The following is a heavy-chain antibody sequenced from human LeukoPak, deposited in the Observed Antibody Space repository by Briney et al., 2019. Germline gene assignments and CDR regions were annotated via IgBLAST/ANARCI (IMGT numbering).Heavy chain of an antibody. V-gene: IGHV3-48*04. CDR3: ASGAAVGTSRFDF. J-gene: IGHJ4*02. CDR2: ISSSGSTK. Sequence: GGSLRLSCAASGFTFSSYSMNWVRQAPGKGLEWVSYISSSGSTKYYADSVKGRFTISRDNAKNSLYLQMNSLRGEDTAVYYCASGAAVGTSRFDFWGQGTLVTVSS. CDR1: GFTFSSYS. D-gene: IGHD6-13*01.